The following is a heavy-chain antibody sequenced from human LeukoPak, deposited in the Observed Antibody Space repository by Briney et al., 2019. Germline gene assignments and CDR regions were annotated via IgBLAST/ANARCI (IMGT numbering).Heavy chain of an antibody. D-gene: IGHD1-7*01. J-gene: IGHJ4*02. Sequence: GGSLRLSCAAYGFTFSSYSMSWVRQAPGKGLEWISGISVSGHRTYHAASVEGRFTISRDNSNNMVYLQMNSLRAEDTAVYYCARGKLELRSGGQGTLVTGSS. CDR1: GFTFSSYS. CDR3: ARGKLELRS. V-gene: IGHV3-23*01. CDR2: ISVSGHRT.